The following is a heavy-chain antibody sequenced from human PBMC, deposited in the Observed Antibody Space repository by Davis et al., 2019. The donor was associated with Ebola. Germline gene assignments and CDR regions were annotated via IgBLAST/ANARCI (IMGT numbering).Heavy chain of an antibody. D-gene: IGHD2-2*01. CDR3: ARQLPYYSYGMDV. Sequence: GGSPRLSCAASGFTVSSNYMSWVRQAPGKGLEWVSVIYNGGSTYYADSVKGRFTISRDNSKNTLYLQMNSLRAEDTAVYFCARQLPYYSYGMDVWGQGTTVTVSS. CDR1: GFTVSSNY. J-gene: IGHJ6*02. CDR2: IYNGGST. V-gene: IGHV3-53*01.